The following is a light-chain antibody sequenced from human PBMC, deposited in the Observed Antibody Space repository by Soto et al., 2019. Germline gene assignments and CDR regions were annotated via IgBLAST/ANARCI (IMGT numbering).Light chain of an antibody. Sequence: QSVLTQPPSASGSPGQSVTISCTGTSSDVGGYNYVSWYQQHPGKAPKLMIYEVSKRPSGVPDRFSGSKSGNTASLTISGLQAEDEADYYCCSYAAGSAPYVFGTGTKVTVL. CDR3: CSYAAGSAPYV. CDR2: EVS. J-gene: IGLJ1*01. V-gene: IGLV2-8*01. CDR1: SSDVGGYNY.